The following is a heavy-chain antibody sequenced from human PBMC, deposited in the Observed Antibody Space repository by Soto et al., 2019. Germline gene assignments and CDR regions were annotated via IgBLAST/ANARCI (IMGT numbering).Heavy chain of an antibody. D-gene: IGHD3-3*01. V-gene: IGHV4-59*02. CDR2: IYYSGSI. CDR1: GDSVTSYY. CDR3: ARSGLMGEWLFRSSWFDP. J-gene: IGHJ5*02. Sequence: SETLSLTCTVSGDSVTSYYWSWIRQPPGKGLEWIGYIYYSGSINYNPSLKSRVTVSVDTSKNQFSLTMSSVTAADTAVYYCARSGLMGEWLFRSSWFDPWGQGTQVTVSS.